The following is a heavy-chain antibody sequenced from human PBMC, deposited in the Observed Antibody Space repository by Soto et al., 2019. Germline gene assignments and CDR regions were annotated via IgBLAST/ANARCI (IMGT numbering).Heavy chain of an antibody. CDR2: IWYDGSNN. CDR1: GFTFSSYG. D-gene: IGHD3-3*01. CDR3: PRSIRSQLALRFLGWFPDGMDV. J-gene: IGHJ6*02. V-gene: IGHV3-33*01. Sequence: GGSLRLSCAASGFTFSSYGMHWVRQAPGKGLEWVAVIWYDGSNNYYADSVKGRFTISRDKSKNTLYLQMNSLRAEDTAVYYCPRSIRSQLALRFLGWFPDGMDVWGQGTTVTVSS.